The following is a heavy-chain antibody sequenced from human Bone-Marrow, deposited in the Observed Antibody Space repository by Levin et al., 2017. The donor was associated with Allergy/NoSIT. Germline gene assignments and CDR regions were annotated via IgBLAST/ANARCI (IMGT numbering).Heavy chain of an antibody. V-gene: IGHV3-23*01. CDR3: AKDRGFYGSGSLGN. D-gene: IGHD3-10*01. Sequence: GESLKISCAASGFTFSNYAMSWVRQAPGKGLEWVSGISGSGDSTYDGDSVKGRFTISRDNSKNTLYLQMNSLRAEDTAVYYCAKDRGFYGSGSLGNWGQGTLVTVSS. CDR1: GFTFSNYA. CDR2: ISGSGDST. J-gene: IGHJ4*02.